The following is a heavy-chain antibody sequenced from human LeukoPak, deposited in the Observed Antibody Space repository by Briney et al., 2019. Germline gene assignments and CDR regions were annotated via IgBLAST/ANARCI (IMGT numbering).Heavy chain of an antibody. J-gene: IGHJ3*02. V-gene: IGHV3-74*01. CDR3: ARGPGAFDI. CDR1: GFMFSSYW. D-gene: IGHD2-2*01. CDR2: INSDGSST. Sequence: PGGSLRLSCVASGFMFSSYWMNWVRQAPGKGLVWVSRINSDGSSTSYADSVKGRFTISRDNAKNTLFLQMNSLRAGDTAVYYCARGPGAFDIWGQGTMVTVSS.